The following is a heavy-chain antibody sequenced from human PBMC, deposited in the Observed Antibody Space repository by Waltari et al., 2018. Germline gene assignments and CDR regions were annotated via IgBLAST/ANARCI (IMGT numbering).Heavy chain of an antibody. J-gene: IGHJ4*02. CDR3: ARDGADY. D-gene: IGHD3-10*01. CDR1: GFTFSRYA. CDR2: ISYDGSNK. V-gene: IGHV3-30-3*01. Sequence: QVPLVESGVGVFQPGRSLRLSCAASGFTFSRYALHWVRQAPGKVLEWVSVISYDGSNKYYADSVKCRFTISRDNSKNTLYLQMNSLRAEDTAVYYCARDGADYWGQGTLVTVSS.